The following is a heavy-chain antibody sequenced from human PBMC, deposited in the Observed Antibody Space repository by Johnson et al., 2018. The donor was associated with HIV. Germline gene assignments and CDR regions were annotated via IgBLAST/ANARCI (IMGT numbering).Heavy chain of an antibody. CDR3: SRDGVYSSPWDALDI. CDR2: INEDGSEE. Sequence: EVQLVESGGALVQPGVSLRLSCEASGFTFSSYWMSWVRQAPGKGLKWVANINEDGSEEYYVDSVEGRLTISRDNAKNSLYLQIGNLRAEDTAVYYCSRDGVYSSPWDALDIWGHGTMVTVSS. D-gene: IGHD6-13*01. CDR1: GFTFSSYW. J-gene: IGHJ3*02. V-gene: IGHV3-7*04.